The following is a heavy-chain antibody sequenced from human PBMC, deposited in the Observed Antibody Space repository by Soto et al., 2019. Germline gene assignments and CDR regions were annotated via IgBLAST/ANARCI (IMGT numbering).Heavy chain of an antibody. J-gene: IGHJ4*02. CDR3: ARSLFMGAVDIEPFDS. D-gene: IGHD1-26*01. Sequence: VQLLESGGGLVQPGGSLGLSCVASGFPFSSYAMSWVRQTPEKGLEWVSAISGGGGDRYYADSVKGRFTSSRDNSRNTLYLHMNSLRAEDSAVYYCARSLFMGAVDIEPFDSWGRGTLVTVSS. CDR1: GFPFSSYA. CDR2: ISGGGGDR. V-gene: IGHV3-23*01.